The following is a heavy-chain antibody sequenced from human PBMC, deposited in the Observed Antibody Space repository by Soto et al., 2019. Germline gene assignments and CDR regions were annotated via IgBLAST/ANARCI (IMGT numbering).Heavy chain of an antibody. CDR1: GFTFSSYG. V-gene: IGHV3-30*18. CDR2: ISYDGSNK. J-gene: IGHJ4*02. D-gene: IGHD3-9*01. CDR3: AKDPRLDILTGPFDY. Sequence: QVQLVESGGGVVQPGRSLRLSCAASGFTFSSYGMHWFRQAPGKGLEWVAVISYDGSNKYYADSVKGRFTISRDNSKNTLYLQMNSLRAEDTAVYYCAKDPRLDILTGPFDYWGQGTLVTVSS.